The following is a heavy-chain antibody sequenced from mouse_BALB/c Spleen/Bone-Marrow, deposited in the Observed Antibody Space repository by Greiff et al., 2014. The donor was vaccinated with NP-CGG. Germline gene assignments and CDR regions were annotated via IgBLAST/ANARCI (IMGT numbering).Heavy chain of an antibody. CDR2: IRNKANGYTT. Sequence: EVKLVESGGGSVQPGGSLRLSYAPSGFTFTDYYMSWVRQPPGKALEWLGFIRNKANGYTTEYSASVKGRFTISRDNSQRILYLQMNTLRAEDSATYYCARDENVGIYWYFDVWGAGTTVIVSS. V-gene: IGHV7-3*02. CDR3: ARDENVGIYWYFDV. J-gene: IGHJ1*01. CDR1: GFTFTDYY.